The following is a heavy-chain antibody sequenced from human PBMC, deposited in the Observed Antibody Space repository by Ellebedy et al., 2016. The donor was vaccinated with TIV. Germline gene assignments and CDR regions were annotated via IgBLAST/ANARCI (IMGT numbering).Heavy chain of an antibody. V-gene: IGHV5-51*01. Sequence: PGGSLRLSCEGSGYMFSTYWIAWVRQMPGKGLEWMGIIYPGDYDTTYSPSFRGQVTMSVDKSINTVYLQWNSLKASDTAMYLCSRRDGSGSILDYWGQGTLVTVSS. D-gene: IGHD3-10*01. CDR3: SRRDGSGSILDY. CDR1: GYMFSTYW. J-gene: IGHJ4*02. CDR2: IYPGDYDT.